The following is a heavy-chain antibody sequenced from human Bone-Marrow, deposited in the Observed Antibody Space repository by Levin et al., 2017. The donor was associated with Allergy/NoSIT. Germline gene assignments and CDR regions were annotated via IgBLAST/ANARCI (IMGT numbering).Heavy chain of an antibody. Sequence: RSGGSLRLSCEASEFDFSHYGMHWVRQAPGKGLDWVAVVLPDGTYQNYADSVKGRFTISRDNSQNTLYLQMNSLRAEDTAVYYCVREDAGPFDLWGQGTMVTVSS. CDR2: VLPDGTYQ. D-gene: IGHD1-1*01. CDR3: VREDAGPFDL. J-gene: IGHJ3*01. CDR1: EFDFSHYG. V-gene: IGHV3-33*01.